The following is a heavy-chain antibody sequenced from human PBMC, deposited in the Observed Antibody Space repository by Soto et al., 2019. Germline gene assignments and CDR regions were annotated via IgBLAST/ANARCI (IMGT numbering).Heavy chain of an antibody. J-gene: IGHJ4*02. V-gene: IGHV3-74*01. CDR1: GFTFSTYW. CDR2: VDSGGSST. Sequence: EMQLVESGGDLVQPGGSLRLSCVASGFTFSTYWMHWVRQAPGKGLVWVSRVDSGGSSTNYADSVKGRFTISRDNAKNTLYLQMGSLRAEDTGVYYCARDNWNSYWGQGTRVTVSS. D-gene: IGHD1-1*01. CDR3: ARDNWNSY.